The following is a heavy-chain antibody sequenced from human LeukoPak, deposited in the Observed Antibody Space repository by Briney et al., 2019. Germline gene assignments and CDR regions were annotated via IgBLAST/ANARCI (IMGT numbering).Heavy chain of an antibody. J-gene: IGHJ6*03. V-gene: IGHV1-69*05. Sequence: GASVEVSCKASGGTFSSYAISWVRQAPGQGLEWMGRIIPIVGTANYAQKFQGRVTITTDESTSTAYMALSSLRSEDTAVYYCARHRVVAANYSYYMHVWGKGPTVPVSS. CDR2: IIPIVGTA. D-gene: IGHD2-15*01. CDR3: ARHRVVAANYSYYMHV. CDR1: GGTFSSYA.